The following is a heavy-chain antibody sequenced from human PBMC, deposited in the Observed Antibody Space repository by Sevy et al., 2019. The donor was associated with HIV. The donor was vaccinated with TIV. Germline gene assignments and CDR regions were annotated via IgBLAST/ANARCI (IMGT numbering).Heavy chain of an antibody. D-gene: IGHD3-22*01. CDR2: ISGSGGST. V-gene: IGHV3-23*01. CDR1: GFTFSSYA. Sequence: GGSLRLSCAASGFTFSSYAMSWVRQAPGKGLEWVSAISGSGGSTYYADSVKGRFTISRDNSKNTLYLQMNSLRAEDTAVYYCANPDTAQGPVPSYYYYYGMDVWGQGTTVPVSS. CDR3: ANPDTAQGPVPSYYYYYGMDV. J-gene: IGHJ6*02.